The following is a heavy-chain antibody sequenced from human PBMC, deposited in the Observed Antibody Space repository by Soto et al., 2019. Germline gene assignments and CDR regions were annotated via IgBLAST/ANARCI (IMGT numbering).Heavy chain of an antibody. CDR1: GFTFSSHA. D-gene: IGHD6-25*01. CDR2: ISGSGGST. Sequence: EVQLLESGGGLVQPGGSLRLSWAASGFTFSSHAMSWVRQAPGKGLEWVSAISGSGGSTYYADSVKGRFTIARDNSKNTLYLQMNSLRAEDTAVYYCRAEAATIPDYYYGMDVWGQGTTVTVSS. V-gene: IGHV3-23*01. J-gene: IGHJ6*02. CDR3: RAEAATIPDYYYGMDV.